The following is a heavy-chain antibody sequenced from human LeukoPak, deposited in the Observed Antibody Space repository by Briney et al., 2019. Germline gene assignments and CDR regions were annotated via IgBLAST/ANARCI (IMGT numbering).Heavy chain of an antibody. CDR3: AGEDNSSGYRPFDI. CDR1: GFTFTGYY. J-gene: IGHJ3*02. V-gene: IGHV1-2*06. Sequence: ASVKVSCKASGFTFTGYYIHWVRQAPGQGLEWMGRINPNNGGTNYAQKFQGRVTMTRDMSMSTAYMELSRLRSVDTAVYYCAGEDNSSGYRPFDIWGQGTMVTVPS. CDR2: INPNNGGT. D-gene: IGHD3-22*01.